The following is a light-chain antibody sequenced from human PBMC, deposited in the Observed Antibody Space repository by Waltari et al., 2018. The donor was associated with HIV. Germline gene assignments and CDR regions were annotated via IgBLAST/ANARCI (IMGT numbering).Light chain of an antibody. J-gene: IGLJ2*01. CDR1: SSNIGTNY. CDR2: RNN. Sequence: QSVLTQPPSASGTPGQSVTISCSGTSSNIGTNYVYWYQQFPGTAPKLLIYRNNKRPSGFPARFSGSKSGTSASLDISGLRSDDEAEYYCAAWDDTLTVVFGGGTKLTVL. V-gene: IGLV1-47*01. CDR3: AAWDDTLTVV.